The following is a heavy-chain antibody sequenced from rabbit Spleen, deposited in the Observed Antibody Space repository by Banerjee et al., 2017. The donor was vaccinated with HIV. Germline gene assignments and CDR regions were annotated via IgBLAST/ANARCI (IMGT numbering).Heavy chain of an antibody. CDR3: ARSVYTYNDDL. V-gene: IGHV1S40*01. J-gene: IGHJ4*01. CDR1: GIDFSSYYY. Sequence: QSLAESGAGLVQPEGSLTLTCKASGIDFSSYYYMCWVRQAPGKGLEWIACIKTTSGSTWYASWVNGRFTISKTSSTTVTLQMTSLTAADTATYFCARSVYTYNDDLWGPGTLVTVS. CDR2: IKTTSGST. D-gene: IGHD1-1*01.